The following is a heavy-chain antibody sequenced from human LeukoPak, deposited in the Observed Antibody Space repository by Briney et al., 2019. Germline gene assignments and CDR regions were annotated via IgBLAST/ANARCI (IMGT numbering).Heavy chain of an antibody. D-gene: IGHD3-3*01. CDR1: VTLDNYA. J-gene: IGHJ4*02. V-gene: IGHV3-23*01. Sequence: GGSLRLSCAASVTLDNYAMSWVRQAPGKGPEWVSSISASGGSTHYADSVKGRFTISRDNSKNTLYLQINSLRAEDTATYYCAKGAQYDFWSGYTLEYFDVWGKGTLVTVSS. CDR3: AKGAQYDFWSGYTLEYFDV. CDR2: ISASGGST.